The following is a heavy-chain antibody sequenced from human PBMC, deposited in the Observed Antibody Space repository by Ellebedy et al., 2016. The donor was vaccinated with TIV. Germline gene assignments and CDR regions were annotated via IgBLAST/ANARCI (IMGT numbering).Heavy chain of an antibody. CDR3: ARDITMVRGVIREPVDY. CDR1: GFTFSSYS. Sequence: PGGSLRLSCAASGFTFSSYSMNWVRQAPGKGLEWVSSISSSSSYIYYADSVKGRFTISRDNAKNSLYLQMNSLRAEDTAVYYCARDITMVRGVIREPVDYWGQGTLVTVSS. D-gene: IGHD3-10*01. CDR2: ISSSSSYI. J-gene: IGHJ4*02. V-gene: IGHV3-21*01.